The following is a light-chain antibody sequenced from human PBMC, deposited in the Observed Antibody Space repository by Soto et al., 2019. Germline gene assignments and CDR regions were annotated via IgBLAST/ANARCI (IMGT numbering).Light chain of an antibody. V-gene: IGKV1-17*01. J-gene: IGKJ2*01. CDR2: AAS. CDR1: QGIRSD. Sequence: DIQMTQSPSSLSASVGDRVTITCRASQGIRSDLGWYQQTPGKAPKRLIYAASSLQSGVPSRFSGSGSGTEFTLTISSLQPEDFETYYCLQHNAYPYTFGQGTKLEIK. CDR3: LQHNAYPYT.